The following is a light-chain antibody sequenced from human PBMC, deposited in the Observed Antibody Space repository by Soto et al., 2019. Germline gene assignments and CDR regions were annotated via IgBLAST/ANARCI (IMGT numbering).Light chain of an antibody. CDR2: VTS. J-gene: IGKJ5*01. CDR1: QGGGNY. CDR3: PHSYVLPVT. V-gene: IGKV1-39*01. Sequence: DIQMTQSPSSLSAFVGDRVTITCRASQGGGNYLSWYQLKPGKTPKLLIQVTSSLQSGVPSWFSGDGYVTPFTVTMSSLHPEDVASYDCPHSYVLPVTFGQGALMEIK.